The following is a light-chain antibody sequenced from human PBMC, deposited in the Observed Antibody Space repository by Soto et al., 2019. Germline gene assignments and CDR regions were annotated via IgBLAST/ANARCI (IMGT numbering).Light chain of an antibody. V-gene: IGKV3-15*01. J-gene: IGKJ1*01. CDR1: HSVSSN. Sequence: VVMTQSPATLSVSPGERATLSCRASHSVSSNLAWYQQKPGQAPRLLFYDASTRATGIPARFSGSGSGTEFTLTLSSLQSEDFAVYYCQQYINWLTFGQGTKVDI. CDR2: DAS. CDR3: QQYINWLT.